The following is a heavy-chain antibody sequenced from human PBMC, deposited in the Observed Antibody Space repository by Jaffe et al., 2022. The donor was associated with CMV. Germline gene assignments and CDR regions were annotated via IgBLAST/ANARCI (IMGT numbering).Heavy chain of an antibody. CDR3: TTHSSVAPFDY. V-gene: IGHV3-15*01. J-gene: IGHJ4*02. CDR2: IKSNIDGGTT. CDR1: GFVFTNAW. D-gene: IGHD2-15*01. Sequence: EVHLVESGGGLVKPGGSLRVSCVGSGFVFTNAWMNWVRQSPGKGLEWVGRIKSNIDGGTTDIAASVKDRFTISRDDSKNILYLEMNSLKTEDTAVYYCTTHSSVAPFDYWGQGTLVTVSS.